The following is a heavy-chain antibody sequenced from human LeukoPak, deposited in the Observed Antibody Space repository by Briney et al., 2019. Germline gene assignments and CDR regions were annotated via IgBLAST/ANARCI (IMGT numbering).Heavy chain of an antibody. V-gene: IGHV1-8*02. D-gene: IGHD6-6*01. CDR3: AASIAARAS. J-gene: IGHJ5*02. CDR1: GYTFTGYY. CDR2: MNPNSGNT. Sequence: ASVKVSCKASGYTFTGYYMHWVRQATGQGLEWMGWMNPNSGNTGYAQKFQGRVTMTRNASISTAYMELSSLRSEDTAVYYCAASIAARASWGQGTLVTVSS.